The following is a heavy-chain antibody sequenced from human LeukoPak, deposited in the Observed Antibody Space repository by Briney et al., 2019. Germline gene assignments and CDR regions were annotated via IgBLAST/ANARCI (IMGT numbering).Heavy chain of an antibody. CDR1: GGSISSYY. CDR2: IYYSGST. J-gene: IGHJ3*02. V-gene: IGHV4-59*01. Sequence: KPSETLSLTCTVSGGSISSYYWSWIRQPPGKGLEWIGYIYYSGSTNYNPSLKSRVTISVDTTKNQFSLKLSSVTAADTAVYYCARARRWELLDAFDIWGQGTMVTVSS. CDR3: ARARRWELLDAFDI. D-gene: IGHD1-26*01.